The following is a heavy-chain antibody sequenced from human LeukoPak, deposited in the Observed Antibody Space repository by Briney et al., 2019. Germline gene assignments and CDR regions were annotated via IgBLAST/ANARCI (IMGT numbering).Heavy chain of an antibody. Sequence: GGSLRLSCAASGFTFSSYWMHWVRQAPGKGLEWVSAISGSGGSTYYADSVKGRFTISRDNSKNTLYLQMNSLRAEDTAVYYCAKGEFGRWLHGGHAFDIWGQGTMVTVSS. CDR2: ISGSGGST. CDR1: GFTFSSYW. D-gene: IGHD5-24*01. V-gene: IGHV3-23*01. J-gene: IGHJ3*02. CDR3: AKGEFGRWLHGGHAFDI.